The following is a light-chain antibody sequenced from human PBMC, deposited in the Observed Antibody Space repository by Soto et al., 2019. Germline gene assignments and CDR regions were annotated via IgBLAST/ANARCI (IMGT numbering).Light chain of an antibody. V-gene: IGKV3-11*01. J-gene: IGKJ2*01. CDR3: QQRSNWPPT. Sequence: EIVLTQSPATLSLSPGERASLSCRASQSVRSYLAWYQQKHGQAPRLLMYDASNRATGIPARFSGGGSGTDFTLTISSLEPEDFAVYYCQQRSNWPPTFGQGTKLEIK. CDR2: DAS. CDR1: QSVRSY.